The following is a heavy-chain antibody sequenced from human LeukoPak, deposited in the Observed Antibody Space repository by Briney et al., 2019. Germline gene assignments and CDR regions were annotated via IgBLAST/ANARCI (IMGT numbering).Heavy chain of an antibody. CDR3: ARLTASGSPTHDY. D-gene: IGHD3-10*01. CDR2: ISTTSDYT. Sequence: PGGPLRLSCAASGFTFSDYYMSWIRQAPGKGLEWVSYISTTSDYTNYADSVKGRFTISRDNAKNSLSLQMNSLRAEDTAMYFCARLTASGSPTHDYWGQGTLVTVSS. CDR1: GFTFSDYY. J-gene: IGHJ4*02. V-gene: IGHV3-11*03.